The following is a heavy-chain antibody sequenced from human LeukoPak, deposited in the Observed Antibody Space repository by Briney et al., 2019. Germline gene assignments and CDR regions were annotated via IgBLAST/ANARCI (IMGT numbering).Heavy chain of an antibody. CDR1: GFTFSSYG. CDR2: ISYDGSNK. CDR3: AKDLAWELPEGVDY. V-gene: IGHV3-30*18. Sequence: PGRSLRPSCAASGFTFSSYGMHWVRQAPGKGLEWVAVISYDGSNKYYADSVKGRFTISRDNSKNTLYLQMNSLRAEDTAVYYCAKDLAWELPEGVDYWGQGTLVTVSS. D-gene: IGHD1-26*01. J-gene: IGHJ4*02.